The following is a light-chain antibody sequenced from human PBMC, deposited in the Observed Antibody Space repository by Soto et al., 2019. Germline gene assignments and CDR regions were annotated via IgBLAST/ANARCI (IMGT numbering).Light chain of an antibody. CDR1: QSVSSSF. CDR3: QQYGSSPLT. J-gene: IGKJ4*01. V-gene: IGKV3-20*01. CDR2: GAS. Sequence: EIVLTQSPGTLSLSPGERATLSCRASQSVSSSFLAWYQQKPGQAPRLLIYGASSRATGIPARFSGSGSGTDFTLTISSLEPEDVAVYYCQQYGSSPLTFGGGTKVEIK.